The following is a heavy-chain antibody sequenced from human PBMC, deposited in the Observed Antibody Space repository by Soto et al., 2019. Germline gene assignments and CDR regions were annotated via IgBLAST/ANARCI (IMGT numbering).Heavy chain of an antibody. CDR2: IWFDGSRK. J-gene: IGHJ6*02. Sequence: QVQVVESGGGVVQPGKSLRLSCAASGFTFSSYGMHWVRQAPGKGLDWVAVIWFDGSRKYYGDSVKDRFTISRDNSKNTVYLQMNSLRGEDTAIYYCARGNYYFYHGIDVWCQGTTVTVSS. CDR1: GFTFSSYG. CDR3: ARGNYYFYHGIDV. V-gene: IGHV3-33*01.